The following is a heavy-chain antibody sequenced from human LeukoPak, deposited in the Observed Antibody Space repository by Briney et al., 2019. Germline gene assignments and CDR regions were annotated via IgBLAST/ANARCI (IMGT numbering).Heavy chain of an antibody. CDR3: AILNIVVVVAATPFDY. CDR2: ISGSGGST. Sequence: PGGSLRLSCAASGFTFSSHAMAWVRQAPGKGLEWVSAISGSGGSTYYADSVKGRFTISRDNSKNTLYLQMNSLRAEDTAVYYCAILNIVVVVAATPFDYWGQGTLVTVSS. D-gene: IGHD2-15*01. CDR1: GFTFSSHA. V-gene: IGHV3-23*01. J-gene: IGHJ4*02.